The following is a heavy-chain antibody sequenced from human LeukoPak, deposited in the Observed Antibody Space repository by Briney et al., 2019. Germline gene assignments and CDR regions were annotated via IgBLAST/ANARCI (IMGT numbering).Heavy chain of an antibody. CDR2: INPNSGNA. D-gene: IGHD2-15*01. CDR3: ARAIRGFYSYYFDY. V-gene: IGHV1-8*01. J-gene: IGHJ4*02. Sequence: ASVKVSCKASGNTFTSYDINWVRQAPGQGLEWMGWINPNSGNAGYAQTFQGRVMMTRNTSISTAYMELSSLRSEDTAVYYCARAIRGFYSYYFDYWGPGTLVTVSS. CDR1: GNTFTSYD.